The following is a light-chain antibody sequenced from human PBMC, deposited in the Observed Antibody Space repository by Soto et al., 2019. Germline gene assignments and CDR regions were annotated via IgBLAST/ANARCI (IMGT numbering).Light chain of an antibody. V-gene: IGKV3-20*01. J-gene: IGKJ1*01. Sequence: PGERATLSCGASQRVSSNYLAWYQQKPGQAPRLLIYVASSRATGIPDRFSGSGSGTDFTLTISGLEPEDFAVYFCQQYGNSPWTFGQGTKVEV. CDR3: QQYGNSPWT. CDR1: QRVSSNY. CDR2: VAS.